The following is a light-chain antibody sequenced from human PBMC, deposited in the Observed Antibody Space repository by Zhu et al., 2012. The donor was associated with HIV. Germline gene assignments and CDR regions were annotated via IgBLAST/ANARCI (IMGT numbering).Light chain of an antibody. V-gene: IGKV3-20*01. CDR2: DVV. CDR1: QSVSK. J-gene: IGKJ3*01. Sequence: EIVLTQFPGTLSLSPGETTILSCKASQSVSKLAWYQQKPGQAPSLVIYDVVNRATGIPDRFSGSGSGTDFTLTIRRLEPEDFAVYSCQQYGDSITFGPGTRVDFK. CDR3: QQYGDSIT.